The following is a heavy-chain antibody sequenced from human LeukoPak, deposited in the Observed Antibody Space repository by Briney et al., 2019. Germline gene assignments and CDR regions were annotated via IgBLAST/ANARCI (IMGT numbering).Heavy chain of an antibody. CDR1: GYSISSGYY. D-gene: IGHD6-19*01. Sequence: SETLSLTCTVSGYSISSGYYWGWIRQPPGKGLEWIGSIYHSGSTYCNPSLKSRVTISVDTSKNEFSLKLSSVTAADTALYYCARRTVTNGWFRIDYWGQGSLVIVSS. CDR3: ARRTVTNGWFRIDY. V-gene: IGHV4-38-2*02. J-gene: IGHJ4*02. CDR2: IYHSGST.